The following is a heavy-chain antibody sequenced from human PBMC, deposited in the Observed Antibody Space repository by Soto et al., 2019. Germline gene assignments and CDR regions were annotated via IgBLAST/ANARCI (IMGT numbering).Heavy chain of an antibody. Sequence: EVQLLESGGGLVQPGGSLRLSGVASRFTFRSYAMSWVRQAPGKGLEWVSGITPSGGSTFYADSVRGRFTISKDNAKNTLYLQMNSLRVEDTAKYYCVKEWTPRRAFDYWGQGTPVTVSS. J-gene: IGHJ4*02. CDR3: VKEWTPRRAFDY. CDR2: ITPSGGST. V-gene: IGHV3-23*01. D-gene: IGHD5-12*01. CDR1: RFTFRSYA.